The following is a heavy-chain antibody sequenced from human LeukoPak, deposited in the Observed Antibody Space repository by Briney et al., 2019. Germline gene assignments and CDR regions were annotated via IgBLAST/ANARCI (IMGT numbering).Heavy chain of an antibody. D-gene: IGHD6-19*01. Sequence: KSSETLSLTCTVSGGSISSSSYYWGWIRQPPGKGLEWIGSIYYSGSTYYNPSLKSRVTISVDTSKNQFSLKLTSVTAADTATYYCARETSLMGYASGLGFNYWGQGILVTVSS. V-gene: IGHV4-39*07. CDR2: IYYSGST. CDR1: GGSISSSSYY. J-gene: IGHJ4*02. CDR3: ARETSLMGYASGLGFNY.